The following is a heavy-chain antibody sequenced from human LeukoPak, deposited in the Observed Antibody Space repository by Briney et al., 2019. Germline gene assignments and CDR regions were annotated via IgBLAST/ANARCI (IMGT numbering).Heavy chain of an antibody. CDR1: GFTFSSYS. D-gene: IGHD6-19*01. CDR2: IYSGGST. Sequence: GGSLRLSCAASGFTFSSYSMIWVRQAPGKGLEWVSVIYSGGSTYYADSVKGRFTISRDNSKNTLYLQMNSLRAEDTAVYYCARAQAGAFDYWGQGTLVTVSS. J-gene: IGHJ4*02. CDR3: ARAQAGAFDY. V-gene: IGHV3-53*01.